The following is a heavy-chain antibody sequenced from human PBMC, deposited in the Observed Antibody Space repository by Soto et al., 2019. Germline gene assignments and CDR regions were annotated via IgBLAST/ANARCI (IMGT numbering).Heavy chain of an antibody. J-gene: IGHJ5*02. V-gene: IGHV3-30*18. CDR1: GFTFSSYG. CDR2: ISYDGSNK. Sequence: GVLRLSCAASGFTFSSYGMHWVRQAPGKGLEWVAVISYDGSNKYYADSVKGRFTISRDNPKNTLYLQMNSLRAEDTAVYYCAKEARGCSGGSCYPNWFDPWGQGTLVTVSS. D-gene: IGHD2-15*01. CDR3: AKEARGCSGGSCYPNWFDP.